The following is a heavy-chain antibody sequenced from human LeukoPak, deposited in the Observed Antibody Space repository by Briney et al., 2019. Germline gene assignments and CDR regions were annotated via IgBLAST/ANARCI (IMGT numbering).Heavy chain of an antibody. V-gene: IGHV4-34*01. CDR1: GGSFSGYY. J-gene: IGHJ3*02. Sequence: TSETLSLTCAVYGGSFSGYYWSWIRQPPGKGLEWIGEINHSGSTNYNPSLKSRVTISVDTSKTHCSLKLSSVTAADTAVYYCARVLVVVTATTRDAFDIWGQGTMVTVSS. CDR2: INHSGST. D-gene: IGHD2-21*02. CDR3: ARVLVVVTATTRDAFDI.